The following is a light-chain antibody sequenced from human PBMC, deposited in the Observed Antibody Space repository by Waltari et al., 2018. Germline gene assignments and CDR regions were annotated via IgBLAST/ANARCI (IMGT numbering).Light chain of an antibody. J-gene: IGLJ1*01. Sequence: QSALTQPASVSGSPGQSITISCTGTSSDIGAYDFVSWYQQHPGKAPKVVISDVTNRPSGASHRVSASKSGKTASLTISALQAEDEADYYCCSYTSSDSYVFGPGTKVTV. V-gene: IGLV2-14*03. CDR3: CSYTSSDSYV. CDR1: SSDIGAYDF. CDR2: DVT.